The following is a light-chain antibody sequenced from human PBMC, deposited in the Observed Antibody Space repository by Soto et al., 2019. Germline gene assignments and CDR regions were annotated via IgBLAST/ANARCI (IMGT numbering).Light chain of an antibody. J-gene: IGKJ3*01. V-gene: IGKV1-12*02. CDR2: TAS. CDR1: QPIKTW. CDR3: QQAASFPFT. Sequence: DIQLTQSPASVSAAVGDRINISCRASQPIKTWLAWYQQKPGKGPKLLIYTASTLDTGVPSRFSGSGSGTAFTLTIISLQPDDAAIYSCQQAASFPFTFGPGAKV.